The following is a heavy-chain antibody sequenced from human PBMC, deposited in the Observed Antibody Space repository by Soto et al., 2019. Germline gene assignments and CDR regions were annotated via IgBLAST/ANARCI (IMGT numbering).Heavy chain of an antibody. J-gene: IGHJ6*03. Sequence: LRLSCAASGFTFSSYGMHWVRQAPGKGLEWVAVIWYDGSNKYYADSVKGRFTISRDNSKNTLYLQMNSLRAEDTAVYYCAREESYYDYIWGSSEYYYYYMDVWGKGTTVTVSS. D-gene: IGHD3-16*01. CDR2: IWYDGSNK. V-gene: IGHV3-33*01. CDR3: AREESYYDYIWGSSEYYYYYMDV. CDR1: GFTFSSYG.